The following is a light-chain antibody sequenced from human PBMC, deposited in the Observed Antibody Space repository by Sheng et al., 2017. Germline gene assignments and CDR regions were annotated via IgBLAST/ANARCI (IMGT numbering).Light chain of an antibody. CDR1: QSISYY. J-gene: IGKJ1*01. V-gene: IGKV1-39*01. CDR3: QQTYITPPT. Sequence: DIQMTQSPSSLSASIRDRVTITCRASQSISYYLNWYQQKPGTAPKLLIYGASILQSGVPSRFSGSGSGTDFTLTISSLQPEDFATYYCQQTYITPPTFGQGTKVEIK. CDR2: GAS.